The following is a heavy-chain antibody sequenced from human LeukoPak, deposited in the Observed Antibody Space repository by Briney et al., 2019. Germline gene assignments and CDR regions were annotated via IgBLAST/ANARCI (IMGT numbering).Heavy chain of an antibody. CDR2: IYYSGST. CDR3: ARVIPYYYDSSGYYRTYYFDY. D-gene: IGHD3-22*01. Sequence: SQTLSLTCTVSSGSISSGDYYWSWIRQPPGKGLEWIGYIYYSGSTYYNPSLKSRVTISVDTSKNQFSLKLSSVTAADTAVYYCARVIPYYYDSSGYYRTYYFDYWGQGTLVTVSS. V-gene: IGHV4-30-4*01. CDR1: SGSISSGDYY. J-gene: IGHJ4*02.